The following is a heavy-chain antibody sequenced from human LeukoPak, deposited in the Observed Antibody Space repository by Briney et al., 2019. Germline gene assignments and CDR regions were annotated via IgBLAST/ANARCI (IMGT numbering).Heavy chain of an antibody. Sequence: GGSLRLSCAASGFTFSSSAMSWVRQAPGKGLEWVSSISGSGSGGSTYYADSVKGRFTISRDNSKNTLYLQMNSLRAEDTAVHYCAKEHLNHYDSSGYLDYWGQGTLVTVSS. CDR1: GFTFSSSA. CDR2: ISGSGSGGST. CDR3: AKEHLNHYDSSGYLDY. D-gene: IGHD3-22*01. V-gene: IGHV3-23*01. J-gene: IGHJ4*02.